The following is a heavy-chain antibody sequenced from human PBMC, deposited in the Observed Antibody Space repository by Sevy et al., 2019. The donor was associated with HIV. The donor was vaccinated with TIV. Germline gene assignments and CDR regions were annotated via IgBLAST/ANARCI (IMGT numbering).Heavy chain of an antibody. CDR2: INHSGST. Sequence: SETLSLTCAVYGGSFSGYYWSWIRQPPGKGLEWIGEINHSGSTNYNPSLKSRVTISGETSKNQLSLKLSSVTAADTAVYYCAGHCSSTSCAHAFDIWGQGTMVTVS. CDR3: AGHCSSTSCAHAFDI. D-gene: IGHD2-2*01. CDR1: GGSFSGYY. V-gene: IGHV4-34*01. J-gene: IGHJ3*02.